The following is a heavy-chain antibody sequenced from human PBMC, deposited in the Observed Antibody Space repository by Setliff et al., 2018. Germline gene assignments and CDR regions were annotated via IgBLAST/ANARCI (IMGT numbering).Heavy chain of an antibody. D-gene: IGHD3-22*01. V-gene: IGHV4-38-2*01. CDR3: ARSRYYYDSSGSINHDAFDI. CDR1: GYPISSGYY. J-gene: IGHJ3*02. Sequence: KSSETLSLTCAVSGYPISSGYYWGWIRQPPGKGLEWIGSIYHSGSTYYNPSLKSRITISVDTSKNQFSLKLSSVTAADTAVYYRARSRYYYDSSGSINHDAFDIWGQGTMVTVSS. CDR2: IYHSGST.